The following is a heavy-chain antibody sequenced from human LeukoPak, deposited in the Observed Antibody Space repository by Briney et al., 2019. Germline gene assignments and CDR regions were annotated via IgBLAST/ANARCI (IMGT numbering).Heavy chain of an antibody. J-gene: IGHJ4*02. V-gene: IGHV1-69*04. CDR2: IIPIFGIA. CDR3: ARDVVDSGCSLFDY. Sequence: SVKVSCKDSGGTFSSYTISWVRQAPGQGLEWMGKIIPIFGIANYAQKFQGRVTITADKSTSTAYLELSSLRSEDTAVYYCARDVVDSGCSLFDYWGQGTLVTVSS. CDR1: GGTFSSYT. D-gene: IGHD5-12*01.